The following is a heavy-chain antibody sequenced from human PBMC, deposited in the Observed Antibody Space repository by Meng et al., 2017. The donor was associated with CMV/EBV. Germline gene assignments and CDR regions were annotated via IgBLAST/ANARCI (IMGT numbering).Heavy chain of an antibody. J-gene: IGHJ6*02. D-gene: IGHD2-2*01. Sequence: ASVKVSCKVSGYTLTELSMHWVRQAPGKGLEWMGGFDPEDGETIYAQKFQGRVTMTEDTSTDTAYMELSSLRSEDTAVYCCATVRPAYYYYGMDVWGQGTTVTVSS. CDR3: ATVRPAYYYYGMDV. CDR1: GYTLTELS. CDR2: FDPEDGET. V-gene: IGHV1-24*01.